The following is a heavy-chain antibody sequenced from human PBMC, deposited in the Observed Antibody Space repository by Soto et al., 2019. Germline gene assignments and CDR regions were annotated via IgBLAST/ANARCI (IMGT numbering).Heavy chain of an antibody. CDR2: LRDDADDT. V-gene: IGHV3-33*01. CDR3: ARPYSSNSNWCDP. J-gene: IGHJ5*02. Sequence: QVQLVESGGGVVQPGRSLRLSCAASGFTFSNYGMHWVRQAPGKGLEWVAVLRDDADDTYYADSVKGRFTISRDNSKNTLYLQMRSLRAEDTAVYYCARPYSSNSNWCDPWGQGTLVTVSS. CDR1: GFTFSNYG. D-gene: IGHD6-19*01.